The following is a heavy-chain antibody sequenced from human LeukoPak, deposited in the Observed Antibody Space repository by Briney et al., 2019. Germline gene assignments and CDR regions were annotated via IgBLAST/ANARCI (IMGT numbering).Heavy chain of an antibody. D-gene: IGHD2-2*01. V-gene: IGHV1-18*04. Sequence: ASVKVSCRASGYTFTSYGISWVRQAPGQGLEWMGWISAYNGNTNYAQKLQGRVTMTTDTSTSTAYMELRSLRSDDTAVYYCARDQDIVVVPAAMRGSPNWFDPWGQGTLVTVSS. CDR2: ISAYNGNT. CDR1: GYTFTSYG. J-gene: IGHJ5*02. CDR3: ARDQDIVVVPAAMRGSPNWFDP.